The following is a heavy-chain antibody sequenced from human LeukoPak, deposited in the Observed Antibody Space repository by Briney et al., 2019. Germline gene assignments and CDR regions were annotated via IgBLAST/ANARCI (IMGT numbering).Heavy chain of an antibody. CDR3: ARDIYYDDFPSAFDI. CDR1: GFTFSYNW. D-gene: IGHD3-22*01. J-gene: IGHJ3*02. V-gene: IGHV3-7*01. Sequence: PGGSLRLSCAASGFTFSYNWMHWVHQAPGKGLEWVANINQDESEKYYVDSVKGRFTISRDNAKNSLSLQMHSLRAEDTAVYYCARDIYYDDFPSAFDIWGQGTMVTVSS. CDR2: INQDESEK.